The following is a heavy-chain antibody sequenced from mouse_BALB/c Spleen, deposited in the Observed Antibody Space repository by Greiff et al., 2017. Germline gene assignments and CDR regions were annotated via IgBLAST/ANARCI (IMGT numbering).Heavy chain of an antibody. D-gene: IGHD2-4*01. J-gene: IGHJ3*01. Sequence: VQRVESGPGLVQPSQSLSITCTVSGFSLTGYGVNWVRQPPGKGLEWLGMIWGDGSTDYNSALKSRLSISKDNSKSQVFLKMNSLQTDDTARYYCARDGGLSEGAYWGQGTLVTVSA. CDR2: IWGDGST. CDR1: GFSLTGYG. V-gene: IGHV2-6-7*01. CDR3: ARDGGLSEGAY.